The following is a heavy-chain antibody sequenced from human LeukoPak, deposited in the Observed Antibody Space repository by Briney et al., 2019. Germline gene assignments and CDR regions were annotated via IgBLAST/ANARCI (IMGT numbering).Heavy chain of an antibody. J-gene: IGHJ4*02. V-gene: IGHV3-30*04. Sequence: GGSLRLSCAASGFTFTRYTMHWVRQAPGKGLEWVAVVLYDGSNKYYADSVKGRFTLSRDNSRNTLSLQMNTLRADDTAVYYCVRDNYGGILDFWGQGTLVTVSS. CDR3: VRDNYGGILDF. CDR1: GFTFTRYT. CDR2: VLYDGSNK. D-gene: IGHD2-21*01.